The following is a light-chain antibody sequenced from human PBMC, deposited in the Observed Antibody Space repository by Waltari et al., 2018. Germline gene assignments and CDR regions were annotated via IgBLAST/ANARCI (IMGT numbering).Light chain of an antibody. CDR2: AAS. Sequence: DIQMTQSPSSLSASVGDRVTITCRASQSISSYLNWYQQKPGKAPKLLIYAASSLQSGVPSRFSGSGSGTDVTLTINSLQPEDVATYYCQQSYSTPPEWTFGQGTKVEIK. CDR3: QQSYSTPPEWT. V-gene: IGKV1-39*01. CDR1: QSISSY. J-gene: IGKJ1*01.